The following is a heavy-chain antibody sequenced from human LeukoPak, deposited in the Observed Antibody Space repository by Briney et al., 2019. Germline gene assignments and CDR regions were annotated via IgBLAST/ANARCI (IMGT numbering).Heavy chain of an antibody. D-gene: IGHD6-13*01. V-gene: IGHV3-23*01. J-gene: IGHJ6*04. CDR3: AKGPRSSWYHYGMDV. CDR1: GFTFSTYV. Sequence: GGSLRLPCAASGFTFSTYVMTWVRQAPGKGLEWVSVISGRGDYTYYADSMKGRFTISRDNSKNSLFLQMNSLRAEDTAVYYCAKGPRSSWYHYGMDVWGKGTTVTVSS. CDR2: ISGRGDYT.